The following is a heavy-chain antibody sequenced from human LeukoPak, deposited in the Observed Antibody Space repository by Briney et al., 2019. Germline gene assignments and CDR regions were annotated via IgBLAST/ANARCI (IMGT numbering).Heavy chain of an antibody. CDR1: GFTFSSYS. Sequence: KPGGSLRLSCAASGFTFSSYSMNWVRQAPGKGLEWVSSISSSSSYIYYADSVKGRFTISRDNAKNSLYLQMNSLRAEDTAVYYCARDEWSSSWSDYWGQGTLVTVSS. J-gene: IGHJ4*02. CDR3: ARDEWSSSWSDY. D-gene: IGHD6-13*01. V-gene: IGHV3-21*01. CDR2: ISSSSSYI.